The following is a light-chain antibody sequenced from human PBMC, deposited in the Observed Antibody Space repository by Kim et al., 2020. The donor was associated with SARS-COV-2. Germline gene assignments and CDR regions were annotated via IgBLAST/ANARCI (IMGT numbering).Light chain of an antibody. CDR3: QQYNGYPLT. CDR1: QTIISW. Sequence: ASLGDRVTLPCRATQTIISWLGWYQQTPGKAPKLLIYTASTLQNGVPSRFSGSKSGTEFALTISSLQPDDFASYSSQQYNGYPLTFGGGTKVDIK. V-gene: IGKV1-5*03. CDR2: TAS. J-gene: IGKJ4*01.